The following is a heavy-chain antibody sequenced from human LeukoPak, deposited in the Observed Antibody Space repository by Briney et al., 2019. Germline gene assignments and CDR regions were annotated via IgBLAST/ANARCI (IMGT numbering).Heavy chain of an antibody. D-gene: IGHD3-3*01. Sequence: SETLSLTCTVSGGSISSYYWSWIRQPAGKGLEWIGRIYTSGSTNYNPSLKSRVTMSVDTSKNQFSLKLSSVTAADTAVYYCARDFVSRSPFGVVTPRGDYYYYYMDVWGKGTTVTVSS. CDR1: GGSISSYY. CDR2: IYTSGST. J-gene: IGHJ6*03. V-gene: IGHV4-4*07. CDR3: ARDFVSRSPFGVVTPRGDYYYYYMDV.